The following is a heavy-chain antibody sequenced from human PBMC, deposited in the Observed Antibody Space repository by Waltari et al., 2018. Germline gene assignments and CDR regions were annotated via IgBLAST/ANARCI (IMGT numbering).Heavy chain of an antibody. Sequence: EGQLVESGGGLVQPGGSLRLSCAASGFTFSDLYMHWVRQAPGKGLVWVSRIKADGSGATYADSVRGRFTISRDNTKSTLYLQMNSLRVDDTAVYYCANHRPGGYGMAVWGQGTTVTVSS. CDR2: IKADGSGA. J-gene: IGHJ6*02. V-gene: IGHV3-74*01. CDR1: GFTFSDLY. CDR3: ANHRPGGYGMAV. D-gene: IGHD2-15*01.